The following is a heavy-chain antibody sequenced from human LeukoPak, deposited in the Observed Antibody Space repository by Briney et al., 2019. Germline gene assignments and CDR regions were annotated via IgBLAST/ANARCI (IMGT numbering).Heavy chain of an antibody. Sequence: ASVKVSCKASGYTFTGYYIHWVRQAPGQGLGWMGWINPNSGGTNYAQKFQGWVTMTRDTSISTAYMELSRLRSDDTAVYYCARNDYGDPGRGFDIWGQGTMVTVSS. J-gene: IGHJ3*02. V-gene: IGHV1-2*04. CDR1: GYTFTGYY. CDR2: INPNSGGT. D-gene: IGHD4-17*01. CDR3: ARNDYGDPGRGFDI.